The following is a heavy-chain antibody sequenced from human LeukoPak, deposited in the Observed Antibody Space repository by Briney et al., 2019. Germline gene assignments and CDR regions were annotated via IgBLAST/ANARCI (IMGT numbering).Heavy chain of an antibody. CDR3: ARDRGSSGRLGRFDD. D-gene: IGHD6-19*01. CDR1: GFTLSTYW. V-gene: IGHV3-7*01. CDR2: IKQDGSEK. Sequence: GGSLRLSCAASGFTLSTYWMTWVRQAPGKGLEWVANIKQDGSEKYYVDSVKGRFTISRDNAKKLLYLQMNSLRVEDTAVYYCARDRGSSGRLGRFDDWGQGTLVTVSP. J-gene: IGHJ4*02.